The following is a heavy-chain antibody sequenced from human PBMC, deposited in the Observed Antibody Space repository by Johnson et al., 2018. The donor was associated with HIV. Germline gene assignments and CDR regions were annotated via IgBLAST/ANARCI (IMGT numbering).Heavy chain of an antibody. CDR3: SYAFDI. Sequence: VQLVESGGGVVQPGRSLRLSCAASGFTFGSYGMHWVRQASGKGLEWVGRIRSKANNYATTYAASLKGRFTISRDDSKNTAYLQMNSLKTEDTAVYYCSYAFDIWGQGTMVTVSS. V-gene: IGHV3-73*01. CDR1: GFTFGSYG. CDR2: IRSKANNYAT. J-gene: IGHJ3*02.